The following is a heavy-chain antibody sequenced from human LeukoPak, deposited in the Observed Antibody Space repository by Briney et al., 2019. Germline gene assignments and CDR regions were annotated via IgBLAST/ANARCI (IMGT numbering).Heavy chain of an antibody. CDR2: ISDNGRNT. D-gene: IGHD3-10*01. J-gene: IGHJ4*02. V-gene: IGHV3-23*01. CDR1: GFTFSIYP. Sequence: PGGSLRLSCAASGFTFSIYPISWVRQIPGKGLEWVSAISDNGRNTYYADSVRGRFTISRDNSKNTVDLQMDSLRAEDTALYYCAKDIMIWGVNSFDYWGQGTLVTVSS. CDR3: AKDIMIWGVNSFDY.